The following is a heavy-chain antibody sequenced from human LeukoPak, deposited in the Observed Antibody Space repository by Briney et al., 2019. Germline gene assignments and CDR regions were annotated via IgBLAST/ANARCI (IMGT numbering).Heavy chain of an antibody. D-gene: IGHD4-17*01. CDR1: GFTFDDYA. CDR2: ISWNSGSI. J-gene: IGHJ4*02. CDR3: AKSNIHDYGDYGGSGFFDY. V-gene: IGHV3-9*01. Sequence: GRSLRLSCAASGFTFDDYAMHWVRQVPGKGLEWVSGISWNSGSIGYADSVKGRFTISRDNAMNSLYLQMNSLRAEDTALYYCAKSNIHDYGDYGGSGFFDYWGQGTLVTVSS.